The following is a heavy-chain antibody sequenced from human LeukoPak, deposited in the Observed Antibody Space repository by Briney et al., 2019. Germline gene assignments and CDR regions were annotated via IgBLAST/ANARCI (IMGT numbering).Heavy chain of an antibody. V-gene: IGHV3-48*04. J-gene: IGHJ5*02. Sequence: PGGSLRLSCAASGFTFSSYSMNWVRQAPGKGLEWVSYISSSGSTIYYADSVKGRFTISRDNAKNSLYLQMNSLRAEDTAVYYCARSRVVVVWFDPWGQGTLVTVSS. D-gene: IGHD2-15*01. CDR1: GFTFSSYS. CDR3: ARSRVVVVWFDP. CDR2: ISSSGSTI.